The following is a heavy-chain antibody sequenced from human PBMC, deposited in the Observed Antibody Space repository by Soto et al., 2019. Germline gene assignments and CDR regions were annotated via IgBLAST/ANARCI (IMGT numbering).Heavy chain of an antibody. CDR2: IIPIFGTA. V-gene: IGHV1-69*13. Sequence: SLKVSCKASGGTFSSYAISWVRQAPGQGLEWMGGIIPIFGTANYAQKFQGRVTITADESTSTAYMELSSLRSEDTAVYYCARVVQAAKRHYYYYGMDVWGQGTTVTVSS. J-gene: IGHJ6*02. CDR3: ARVVQAAKRHYYYYGMDV. D-gene: IGHD2-2*01. CDR1: GGTFSSYA.